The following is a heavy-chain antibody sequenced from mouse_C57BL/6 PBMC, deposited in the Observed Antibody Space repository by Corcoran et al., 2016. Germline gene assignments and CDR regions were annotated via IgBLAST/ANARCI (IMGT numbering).Heavy chain of an antibody. J-gene: IGHJ4*01. D-gene: IGHD2-5*01. CDR3: ARRDSNFYAMDY. CDR1: GYTFTDYY. Sequence: EVQLQQSGPELVKPGASVKISCKASGYTFTDYYMNWVKQSHGKSLEWIGDINPNNGGTSYNQKFKGKATLTVDKSSSTAYMELRSLTSEDSAVYYCARRDSNFYAMDYWGQGTSVTVSS. V-gene: IGHV1-26*01. CDR2: INPNNGGT.